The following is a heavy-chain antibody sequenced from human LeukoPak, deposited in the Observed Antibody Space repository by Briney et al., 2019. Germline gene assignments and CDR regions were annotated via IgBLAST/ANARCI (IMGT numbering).Heavy chain of an antibody. V-gene: IGHV4-39*07. CDR2: IYYNGIS. CDR1: GGSISSSSYY. Sequence: SETLSLTCTVSGGSISSSSYYWGWIRQPPGKGLEWIGYIYYNGISKYNPSLNSRVTISVDTSKNQFSLNLRSVTAADTAVYYCARAHVDDVEMVYAIRALDIWGQGTLVTVSS. D-gene: IGHD2-8*01. J-gene: IGHJ3*02. CDR3: ARAHVDDVEMVYAIRALDI.